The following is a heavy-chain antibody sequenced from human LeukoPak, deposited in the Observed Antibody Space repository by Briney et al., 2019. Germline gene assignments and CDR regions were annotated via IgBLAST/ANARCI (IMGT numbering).Heavy chain of an antibody. Sequence: GGSLRLSCAASGFTFRSYAIYWVRQAPGKGLEWVSGISGSGGDTYLADSVKGRFSISRDNSKNTVFLKMDSLRAEDTAVYYCAKTTAGYSSGRYPGWPVDYWGQGTQVTVSS. D-gene: IGHD6-19*01. CDR3: AKTTAGYSSGRYPGWPVDY. J-gene: IGHJ4*02. CDR2: ISGSGGDT. V-gene: IGHV3-23*01. CDR1: GFTFRSYA.